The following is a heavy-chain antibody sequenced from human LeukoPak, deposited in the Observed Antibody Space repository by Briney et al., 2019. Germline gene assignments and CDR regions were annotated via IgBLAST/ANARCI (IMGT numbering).Heavy chain of an antibody. Sequence: SQTLSLTCTVSGGSISSGDYYWSWIRQPPGKGLEWIGYIYHSGGTYYNSSLRSRLTISVDRSRNQFSLTLSSVTAADTAVYYCAGGQGRLGRGLYYMDVWGKGTTVTVSS. J-gene: IGHJ6*03. CDR2: IYHSGGT. CDR3: AGGQGRLGRGLYYMDV. CDR1: GGSISSGDYY. D-gene: IGHD7-27*01. V-gene: IGHV4-30-2*01.